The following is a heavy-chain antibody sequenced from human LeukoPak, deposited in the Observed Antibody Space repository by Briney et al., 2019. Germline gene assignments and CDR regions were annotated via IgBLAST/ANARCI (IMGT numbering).Heavy chain of an antibody. D-gene: IGHD6-6*01. CDR3: AREPSLHSSSSYNY. Sequence: ASVKVSCKASGYTFTSYDINWVRQAPGRGLEWMGWMNPNSGNTGYAQKFQGRVTMTRDTSITTAYMELTSLSSDDTAVYYCAREPSLHSSSSYNYWGQGTLVTVSS. CDR2: MNPNSGNT. CDR1: GYTFTSYD. J-gene: IGHJ4*02. V-gene: IGHV1-8*01.